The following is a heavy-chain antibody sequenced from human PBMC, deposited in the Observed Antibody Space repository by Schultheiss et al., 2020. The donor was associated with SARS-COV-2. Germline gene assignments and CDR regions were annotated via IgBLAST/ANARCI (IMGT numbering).Heavy chain of an antibody. Sequence: GGSLRLSCKGSGYSFTSYWIGWVRQMPGKGLEWMGIIYPGDSDTRYSPSFQGQVTISADKSISTAFLQWSSLKASDTAMYYCARDAPGDDPIDSWGQGTLVTVSS. CDR2: IYPGDSDT. J-gene: IGHJ4*02. V-gene: IGHV5-51*01. CDR1: GYSFTSYW. CDR3: ARDAPGDDPIDS. D-gene: IGHD4-17*01.